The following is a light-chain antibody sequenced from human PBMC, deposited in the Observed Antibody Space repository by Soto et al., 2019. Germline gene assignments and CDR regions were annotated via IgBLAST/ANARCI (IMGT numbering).Light chain of an antibody. CDR1: QDISNY. Sequence: DIQMTQSPSSLSASVGDRVTITCQASQDISNYLNWYQQKPGKAPKLLIYDASNLETGVPSRFSGSGSGTDFTFTISRLQPEDIATYYCQHSFTFGPGTKVDIK. CDR3: QHSFT. CDR2: DAS. J-gene: IGKJ3*01. V-gene: IGKV1-33*01.